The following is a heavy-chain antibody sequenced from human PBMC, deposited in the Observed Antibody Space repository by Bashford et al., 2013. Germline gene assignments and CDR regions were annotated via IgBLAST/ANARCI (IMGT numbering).Heavy chain of an antibody. D-gene: IGHD6-13*01. CDR1: GFSLSTSGMC. CDR3: ARISEAPSGXSSWYDY. V-gene: IGHV2-70*01. Sequence: SGPTLVKPTQTLTLTCTFSGFSLSTSGMCVSWIRQPPGKALEWLALIDWDDDKYYSTSLKTRLTISKDTSKNXVVLTMTNMDPVDTATYYCARISEAPSGXSSWYDYWGQGPWSPSPX. J-gene: IGHJ4*02. CDR2: IDWDDDK.